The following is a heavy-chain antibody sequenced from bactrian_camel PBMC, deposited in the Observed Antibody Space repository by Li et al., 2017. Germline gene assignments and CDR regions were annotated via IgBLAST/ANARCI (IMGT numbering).Heavy chain of an antibody. D-gene: IGHD3*01. CDR1: GYAFSSYC. Sequence: HVQLVESGGGSVQAGGSLSLSCAASGYAFSSYCMTWFRQAPGGEREGVAAISSDGRTSYAESVKGRFTISRDNAKNTLTLQMNNLKPEDTATYYCAGGGHCYEVRFGTLPPRADMDHWGQGTQVTVS. J-gene: IGHJ4*01. CDR3: AGGGHCYEVRFGTLPPRADMDH. CDR2: ISSDGRT. V-gene: IGHV3S26*01.